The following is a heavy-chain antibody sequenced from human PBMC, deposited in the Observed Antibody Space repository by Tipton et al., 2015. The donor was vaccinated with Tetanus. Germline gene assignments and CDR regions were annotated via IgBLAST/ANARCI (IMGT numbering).Heavy chain of an antibody. CDR3: ARLSIASTGTYGLTFYYGMDV. J-gene: IGHJ6*02. CDR2: VYYSGST. CDR1: SASISSSDFS. Sequence: TLSLTCTVSSASISSSDFSWGWIRQPPGGGLEWIGTVYYSGSTYYNPSLKSRVAISVDTSKNPFSLRLSSVTAADTAVYYCARLSIASTGTYGLTFYYGMDVWGPGTPVTVSS. D-gene: IGHD6-13*01. V-gene: IGHV4-39*02.